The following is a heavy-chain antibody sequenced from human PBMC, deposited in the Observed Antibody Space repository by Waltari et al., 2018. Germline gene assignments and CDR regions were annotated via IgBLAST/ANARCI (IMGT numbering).Heavy chain of an antibody. D-gene: IGHD4-17*01. CDR2: IIPIFGTA. Sequence: IASGGTFSSYAISWVRQAPGQGLEWMGGIIPIFGTANYAQKFQGRVTITADESTSTAYMELSSLRSEDTAVYYCARDPAVTTYYYYGMDVWGQGTTVTVSS. CDR1: GGTFSSYA. J-gene: IGHJ6*02. V-gene: IGHV1-69*01. CDR3: ARDPAVTTYYYYGMDV.